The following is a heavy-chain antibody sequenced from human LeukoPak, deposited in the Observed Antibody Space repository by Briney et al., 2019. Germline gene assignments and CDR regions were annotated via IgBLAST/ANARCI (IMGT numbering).Heavy chain of an antibody. CDR3: ARNLATMIVVDAFDI. V-gene: IGHV1-18*01. CDR1: GYTFTSYG. D-gene: IGHD3-22*01. CDR2: ISAYNGNT. Sequence: ASVKVSCKASGYTFTSYGISWVRQAPGQGLEWMGWISAYNGNTNYAQKLQGRVTMTTDTSTSTAYMELRNLRSDDTAVYYCARNLATMIVVDAFDIWGQGTMVTVSS. J-gene: IGHJ3*02.